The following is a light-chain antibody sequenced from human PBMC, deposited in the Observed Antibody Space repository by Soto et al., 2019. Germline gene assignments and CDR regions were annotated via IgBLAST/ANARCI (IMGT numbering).Light chain of an antibody. CDR2: GAS. CDR1: QSVISSY. CDR3: QQFGTPYT. J-gene: IGKJ2*01. V-gene: IGKV3-20*01. Sequence: EIVLTQSPGTLSLSPWERVTLSCRASQSVISSYLAWYQQRPGQAPRLLISGASTRATGIPDRFSGSGSGTDFALTSSRLEPEDFAVYYCQQFGTPYTFGQGTKLVI.